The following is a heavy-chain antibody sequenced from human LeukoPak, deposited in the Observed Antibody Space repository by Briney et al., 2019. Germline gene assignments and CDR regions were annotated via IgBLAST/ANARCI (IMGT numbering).Heavy chain of an antibody. CDR1: GGSISSYY. CDR2: TSYSGST. J-gene: IGHJ4*02. Sequence: SSETLSLTCTVSGGSISSYYWSWIRQPPGKGLEWIGYTSYSGSTNYSPSLKSRVTISVDTSTRQFSLRLSSVTAADTAVYYCGRLSYDPTGYWPDYFDYWGQGTLVTVPS. V-gene: IGHV4-59*08. D-gene: IGHD3-22*01. CDR3: GRLSYDPTGYWPDYFDY.